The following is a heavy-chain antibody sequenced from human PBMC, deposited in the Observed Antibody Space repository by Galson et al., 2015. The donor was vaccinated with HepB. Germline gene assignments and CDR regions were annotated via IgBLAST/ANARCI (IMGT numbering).Heavy chain of an antibody. D-gene: IGHD3-3*01. V-gene: IGHV3-23*01. Sequence: SLRLSCAASGFTFSGYTMSWVRQVPGKGLEWVSSISCSGGHTYSADSVKGRLTISRDNSKNTLYLQMDSLRAEDTAVYYRAKESHHGWSGYYPHDPFDVWGQGTMVTVSS. J-gene: IGHJ3*01. CDR1: GFTFSGYT. CDR3: AKESHHGWSGYYPHDPFDV. CDR2: ISCSGGHT.